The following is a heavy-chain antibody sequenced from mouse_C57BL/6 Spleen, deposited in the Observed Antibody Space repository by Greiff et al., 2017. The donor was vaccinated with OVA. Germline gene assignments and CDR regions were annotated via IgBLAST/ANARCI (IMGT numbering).Heavy chain of an antibody. CDR3: ARRGLLYFDY. Sequence: VQLQESGAELMKPGASVKLSCKATGYTFTGYWIEWVKQRPGHGLEWIGEILPGSGSTNYNAKFKGKATFTADTSSNTAYMQLSSLTTEDSAIYYCARRGLLYFDYWGQGTTLTVSS. J-gene: IGHJ2*01. CDR1: GYTFTGYW. D-gene: IGHD2-13*01. V-gene: IGHV1-9*01. CDR2: ILPGSGST.